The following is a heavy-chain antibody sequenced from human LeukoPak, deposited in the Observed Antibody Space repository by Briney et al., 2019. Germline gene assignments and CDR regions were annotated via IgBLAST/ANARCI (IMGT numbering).Heavy chain of an antibody. CDR3: ARGYGSGKY. CDR2: ISYDGSNK. J-gene: IGHJ4*02. V-gene: IGHV3-30-3*01. D-gene: IGHD3-10*01. Sequence: QPGGSLRFSCAASGFTFSSYAMHWVRQAPGKGLEWVAVISYDGSNKYYADSGKGRFTISRDNSKNTLYVQMNSLRVEDTAVYYCARGYGSGKYWGQGTLVTVSS. CDR1: GFTFSSYA.